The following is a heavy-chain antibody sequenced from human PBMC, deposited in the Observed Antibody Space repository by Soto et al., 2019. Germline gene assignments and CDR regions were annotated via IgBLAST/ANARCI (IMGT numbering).Heavy chain of an antibody. CDR3: AHLPWKQLWPRAPVDY. J-gene: IGHJ4*02. D-gene: IGHD5-18*01. Sequence: QITLKESGPTLVKPTQTLTLTCTFSGFSLSTSGVGVGWIRQPPGKALEWLGIIYWDDDKRYSPSLKSRLTITKDTSKNQLVLTMTNMGPVDAATYYCAHLPWKQLWPRAPVDYWGQGTPVTVSS. CDR2: IYWDDDK. CDR1: GFSLSTSGVG. V-gene: IGHV2-5*02.